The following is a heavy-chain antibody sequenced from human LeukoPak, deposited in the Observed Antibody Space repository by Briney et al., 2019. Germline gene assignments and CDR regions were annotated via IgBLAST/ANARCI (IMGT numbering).Heavy chain of an antibody. V-gene: IGHV3-74*01. Sequence: GGSLRLSCAASGFTFSNYWMHWVRQTPGQGLVWVSRINSDASVTTYADSVKGRFTISRDNAKNTLYLQMNSLRAEDTAVYYCAKSHGYSYGFDYWGQGTLVTVSS. D-gene: IGHD5-18*01. CDR2: INSDASVT. CDR3: AKSHGYSYGFDY. J-gene: IGHJ4*02. CDR1: GFTFSNYW.